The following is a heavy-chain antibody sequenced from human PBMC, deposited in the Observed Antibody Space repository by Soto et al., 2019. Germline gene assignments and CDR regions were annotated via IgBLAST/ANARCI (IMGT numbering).Heavy chain of an antibody. Sequence: GGSLRLSCAASGFTFSSYGMHWVRQAPGKGLEWVAVISYDGSNKYYADSVKGRFTISRDNSKNTLYLQMNSLRAEDTAVYYCAKWDYYDSSGYYDYWGQGS. CDR2: ISYDGSNK. CDR3: AKWDYYDSSGYYDY. V-gene: IGHV3-30*18. D-gene: IGHD3-22*01. J-gene: IGHJ4*02. CDR1: GFTFSSYG.